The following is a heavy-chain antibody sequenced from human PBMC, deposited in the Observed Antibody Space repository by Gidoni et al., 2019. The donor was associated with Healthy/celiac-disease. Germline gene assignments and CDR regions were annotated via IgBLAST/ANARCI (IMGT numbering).Heavy chain of an antibody. CDR2: IYYSGST. Sequence: QVQLQESGPGLVKPSETLSLTCTVSGCSISSYYWSWIRQPPGNGLEWIGYIYYSGSTNYNPSLKSRVTISVDTSKNQFSLKLSSVTAADTAVYYCARHFYDSSGYFYWYFDLWGRGTLVTVSS. V-gene: IGHV4-59*08. CDR1: GCSISSYY. J-gene: IGHJ2*01. D-gene: IGHD3-22*01. CDR3: ARHFYDSSGYFYWYFDL.